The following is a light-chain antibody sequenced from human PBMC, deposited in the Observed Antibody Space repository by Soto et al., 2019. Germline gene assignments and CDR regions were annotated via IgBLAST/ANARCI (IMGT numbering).Light chain of an antibody. V-gene: IGKV3-20*01. CDR3: QQYGSSPRVT. CDR2: GAS. CDR1: QSVSSSY. J-gene: IGKJ4*01. Sequence: EIVLTQSPGTLSLSPGERATLSCRASQSVSSSYLAWYQQNPGQPPRLLIYGASSRATGIPDRFSGSGSGTDFALTISRLEPEDFAVYYCQQYGSSPRVTFGGGTKVEIK.